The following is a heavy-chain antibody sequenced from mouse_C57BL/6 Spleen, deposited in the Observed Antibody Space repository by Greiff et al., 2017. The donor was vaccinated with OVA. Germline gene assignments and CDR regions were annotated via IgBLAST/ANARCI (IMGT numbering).Heavy chain of an antibody. V-gene: IGHV1-50*01. CDR2: IDPSDSYT. J-gene: IGHJ2*01. Sequence: QVQLKQPGAELVKPGASVKLSCKASGYTFTSYWMQWVKQRPGQGLEWIGEIDPSDSYTNYNQKFKGKATLTVDTSSSTAYMQLSSLTSEDSAVYYCARLDPSITFDYWGQGTTLTVSS. D-gene: IGHD1-1*01. CDR3: ARLDPSITFDY. CDR1: GYTFTSYW.